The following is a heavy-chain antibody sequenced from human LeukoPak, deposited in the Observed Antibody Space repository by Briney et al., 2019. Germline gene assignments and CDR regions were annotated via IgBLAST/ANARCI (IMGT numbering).Heavy chain of an antibody. V-gene: IGHV3-30*02. CDR3: AKDTDSSGYLQD. CDR2: IRYDGSNK. D-gene: IGHD3-22*01. Sequence: GGSLRLSCAASGFTFSSYGMHWVRQAPGKGLEWVAFIRYDGSNKYYADSVKGRFTISRDNSKNTLYLQMNSLRTEDTAVYYCAKDTDSSGYLQDWGQGTLVTVSS. J-gene: IGHJ4*02. CDR1: GFTFSSYG.